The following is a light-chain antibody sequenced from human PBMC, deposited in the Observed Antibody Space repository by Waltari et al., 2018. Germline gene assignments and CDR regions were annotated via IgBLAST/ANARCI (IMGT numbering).Light chain of an antibody. V-gene: IGLV2-8*01. CDR1: SSDVGSYYY. J-gene: IGLJ1*01. Sequence: SGLTQSPPASGSPGQSVPLSCTGTSSDVGSYYYVSWYEQHPGKGPKVIIYEVNKRPSGVPDRFSGSKSGNTASLTVSGLQAEDEADYYCSSYAGSNNFVFGSGTTVTVL. CDR3: SSYAGSNNFV. CDR2: EVN.